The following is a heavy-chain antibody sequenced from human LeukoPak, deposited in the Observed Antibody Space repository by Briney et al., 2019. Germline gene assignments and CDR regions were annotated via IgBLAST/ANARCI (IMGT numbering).Heavy chain of an antibody. CDR2: VSGSADNT. Sequence: GGSLRLSCAASGFTITSYAMSWVRQAPGKGLEWVSAVSGSADNTYYADSVRGRFTISRDNSQNTLYLQMNSLRAEDAAVYYCAKATYYYDSYVYNGVFDYWGQGTLVTLSS. V-gene: IGHV3-23*01. J-gene: IGHJ4*02. D-gene: IGHD3-22*01. CDR1: GFTITSYA. CDR3: AKATYYYDSYVYNGVFDY.